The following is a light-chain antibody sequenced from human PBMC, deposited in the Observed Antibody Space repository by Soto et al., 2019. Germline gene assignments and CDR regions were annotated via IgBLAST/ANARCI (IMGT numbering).Light chain of an antibody. CDR2: GTS. CDR1: LPIDSI. Sequence: VMTQSPATLSVSRGERVTLSCRANLPIDSILAWYQQKPGQAPRLLIYGTSTRATGIPARFSGSGSGTEFTLTISSLQSEDFAVYYCQHYNNWLGTFGGGTKVEIK. CDR3: QHYNNWLGT. J-gene: IGKJ4*01. V-gene: IGKV3-15*01.